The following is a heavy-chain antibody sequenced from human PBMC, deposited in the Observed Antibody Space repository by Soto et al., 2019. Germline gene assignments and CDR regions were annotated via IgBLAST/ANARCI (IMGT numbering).Heavy chain of an antibody. CDR2: ISGSGGST. CDR3: AKDPDYGSGSYFLSAFDI. V-gene: IGHV3-23*01. D-gene: IGHD3-10*01. J-gene: IGHJ3*02. Sequence: QLGGSLRLSCAASGFTFSSYAMSWVRQAPGKGLEWVSAISGSGGSTYYADSVKGRFTISRDNSKNTLYLQMNSLRAEDTAVYYCAKDPDYGSGSYFLSAFDIWGQGTMVTVSS. CDR1: GFTFSSYA.